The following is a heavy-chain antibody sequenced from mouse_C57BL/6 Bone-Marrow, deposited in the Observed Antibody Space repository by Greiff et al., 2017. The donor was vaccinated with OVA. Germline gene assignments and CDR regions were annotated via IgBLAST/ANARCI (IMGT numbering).Heavy chain of an antibody. V-gene: IGHV5-12*01. CDR1: GFTFSDYY. CDR3: ARKPLLDRYWYFDV. Sequence: EVKVVESGGGLVQPGGSLKLSCAASGFTFSDYYMYWVRQTPEKRLEWVAYISNGGGSTYYPDTVKGRFTISRDNAKNTLYLQMSRLKSEDTAMYYCARKPLLDRYWYFDVWGTGTTVTVSA. D-gene: IGHD2-10*01. CDR2: ISNGGGST. J-gene: IGHJ1*03.